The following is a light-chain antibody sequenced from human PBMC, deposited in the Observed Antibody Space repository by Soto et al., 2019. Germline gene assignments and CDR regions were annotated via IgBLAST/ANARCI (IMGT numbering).Light chain of an antibody. J-gene: IGLJ1*01. CDR3: TSYAGGNNV. Sequence: QSALTQPPSASGSPGQSVTISCTGTSSDVGGYNYVSWYQQHPGKVPKLMVYEVNKRPSGVPDRFSGSKSGNTASLTVSGLQSDEYADYYCTSYAGGNNVFGTGTKLTVL. V-gene: IGLV2-8*01. CDR2: EVN. CDR1: SSDVGGYNY.